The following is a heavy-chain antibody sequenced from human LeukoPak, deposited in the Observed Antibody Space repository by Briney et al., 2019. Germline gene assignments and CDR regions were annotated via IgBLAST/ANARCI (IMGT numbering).Heavy chain of an antibody. J-gene: IGHJ5*02. CDR1: GFTFSDYY. Sequence: GGSLRLSCAASGFTFSDYYMSWIRQAPGKGLEWVSYISSSGSTIYYADSVKGRFTISRDNAKNSLYLQMNSLRAEDTAVYYCATPLLRYFDWLEHWGQGTLVAVPS. CDR3: ATPLLRYFDWLEH. V-gene: IGHV3-11*01. CDR2: ISSSGSTI. D-gene: IGHD3-9*01.